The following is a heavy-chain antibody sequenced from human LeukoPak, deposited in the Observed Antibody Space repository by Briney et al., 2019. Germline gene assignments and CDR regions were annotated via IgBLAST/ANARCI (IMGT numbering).Heavy chain of an antibody. Sequence: GGSLRLSCAASGFTFNSYVMHWVRQAPGKGLEWVAVISYDGSNKYYADSVKGRFTISRDNSKNTLYLQMNSQGPEDTAVYYCARDVGDLYCSGGTCYFDYWGQGILVTVSS. D-gene: IGHD2-15*01. J-gene: IGHJ4*02. V-gene: IGHV3-30-3*01. CDR2: ISYDGSNK. CDR1: GFTFNSYV. CDR3: ARDVGDLYCSGGTCYFDY.